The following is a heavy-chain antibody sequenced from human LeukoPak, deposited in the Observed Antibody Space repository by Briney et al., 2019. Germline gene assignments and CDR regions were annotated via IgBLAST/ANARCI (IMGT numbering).Heavy chain of an antibody. J-gene: IGHJ4*02. Sequence: ASVTVSFQVSAYTLPELSMHWVRQAGGKGREGMGGFDPEDGETIYAQKFQGRVTMTEDTSTDTAYMELSSLRSEDTAVYYCATDLMGGGYSGYDLVDYWGQGTLVTVSS. V-gene: IGHV1-24*01. D-gene: IGHD5-12*01. CDR1: AYTLPELS. CDR2: FDPEDGET. CDR3: ATDLMGGGYSGYDLVDY.